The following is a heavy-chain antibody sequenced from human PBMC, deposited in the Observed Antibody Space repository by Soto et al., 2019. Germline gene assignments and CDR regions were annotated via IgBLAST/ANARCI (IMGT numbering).Heavy chain of an antibody. CDR3: ARRPVGGWLQNLIDY. V-gene: IGHV1-3*01. Sequence: SGKVCFKAAGYTFTSYAVHWVRQAPGQRLEWMGWINAGNGNTKYSQKFQGRVTITRDTSASTAYMELSSLRSEDTAVYYCARRPVGGWLQNLIDYWGQGTLVTVSS. J-gene: IGHJ4*02. CDR1: GYTFTSYA. CDR2: INAGNGNT. D-gene: IGHD6-19*01.